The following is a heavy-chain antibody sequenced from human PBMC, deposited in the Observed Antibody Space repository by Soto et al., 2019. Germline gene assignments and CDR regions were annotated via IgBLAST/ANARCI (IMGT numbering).Heavy chain of an antibody. CDR3: ARDLSWGSNWYYYMDV. CDR2: ISSSSSVI. CDR1: GFILSDCA. D-gene: IGHD7-27*01. J-gene: IGHJ6*03. Sequence: EVQLVESGGGLVQPGGSLRLSCATSGFILSDCAMNWVRQAPGKGLEWVSYISSSSSVIDYADSVKGRFTVSRDNARNSMYLQMKSLRAEDTAVNYCARDLSWGSNWYYYMDVWGKGTTVTVSS. V-gene: IGHV3-48*01.